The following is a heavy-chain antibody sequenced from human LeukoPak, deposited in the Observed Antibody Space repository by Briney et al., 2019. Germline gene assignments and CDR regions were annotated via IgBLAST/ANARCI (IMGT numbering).Heavy chain of an antibody. V-gene: IGHV1-69*13. CDR1: GGTFSSYA. J-gene: IGHJ4*02. D-gene: IGHD6-13*01. Sequence: SVKVSCKASGGTFSSYAISWVRQAPGQGLEWMGGIIPIFGTVNYAQKFQGRVTITADESTGTAYMELSSLRSEDTAVYYCARGLTAAGTDYWGQGTLVTVSS. CDR2: IIPIFGTV. CDR3: ARGLTAAGTDY.